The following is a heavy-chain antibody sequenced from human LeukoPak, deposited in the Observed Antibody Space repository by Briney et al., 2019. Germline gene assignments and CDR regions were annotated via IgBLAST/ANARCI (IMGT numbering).Heavy chain of an antibody. CDR1: GGTFRSYA. D-gene: IGHD2-2*03. CDR2: ISAYNGNT. Sequence: ASVKVSCKASGGTFRSYAISWVRQAPGQGLEWMGWISAYNGNTNYAQKLQGRVTMTTDTSTSTAYMELRSLRSDDTAVYYCARGGYCSSTSCYFHYYYGMDVWGQGTTVTVSS. V-gene: IGHV1-18*01. J-gene: IGHJ6*02. CDR3: ARGGYCSSTSCYFHYYYGMDV.